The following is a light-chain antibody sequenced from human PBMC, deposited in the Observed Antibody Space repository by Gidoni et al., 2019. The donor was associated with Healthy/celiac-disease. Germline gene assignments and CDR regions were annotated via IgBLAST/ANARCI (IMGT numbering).Light chain of an antibody. J-gene: IGLJ1*01. CDR1: KLGDNY. Sequence: SYELTQSPSVSVSPARTASITCYGDKLGDNYACWYQQKPGQSPVLVIYHDGKRPSGIPERLSGSNSGNTATLAIGGTQAMDEADYYCQAWDSSTGDVFGTGTKVTVL. CDR3: QAWDSSTGDV. CDR2: HDG. V-gene: IGLV3-1*01.